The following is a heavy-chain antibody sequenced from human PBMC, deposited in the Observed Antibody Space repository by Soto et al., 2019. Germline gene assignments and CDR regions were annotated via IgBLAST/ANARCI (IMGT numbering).Heavy chain of an antibody. CDR2: INTGHGNT. J-gene: IGHJ2*01. D-gene: IGHD2-21*02. CDR3: ARAPWRATVSCWYFDV. V-gene: IGHV1-3*04. Sequence: QVQLVQSGAEVKKPGASVKVSCTASGYTFTDCSIHWVRQAPGQGLEWLGWINTGHGNTQYSLKFQDRVTMTRESSATTAYRELSSLTSEDTAVYYCARAPWRATVSCWYFDVWCRGTLVTVSS. CDR1: GYTFTDCS.